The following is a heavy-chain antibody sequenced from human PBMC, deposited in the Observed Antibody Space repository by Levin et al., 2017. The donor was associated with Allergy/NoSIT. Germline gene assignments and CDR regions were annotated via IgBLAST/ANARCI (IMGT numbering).Heavy chain of an antibody. V-gene: IGHV3-7*01. D-gene: IGHD3-10*01. CDR1: GITFSSNW. Sequence: PGGSLRLSCAASGITFSSNWMSWSRQAPGKGLEGVANIKQDGSDKYYVDSVKGGSTIPRDNAKNSLYLQMNSLRAEDTAVYYCARFNYYGSGSPFDYWGQGTLVTVSS. J-gene: IGHJ4*02. CDR2: IKQDGSDK. CDR3: ARFNYYGSGSPFDY.